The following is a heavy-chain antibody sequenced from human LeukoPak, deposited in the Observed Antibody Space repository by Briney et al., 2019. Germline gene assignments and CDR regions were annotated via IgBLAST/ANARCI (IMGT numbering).Heavy chain of an antibody. CDR2: IRSKAYGGTT. Sequence: PGRSLRLSCTASGFTFGDYAMSWFRQAPGKGLEWVGFIRSKAYGGTTEYAASVRGRFTISRDDSKSIAYLQMNSLKTEDTAVYYCTRSQAHYDLLTGYLAFAEDGKYYFDYWGQGTLVTVSS. CDR1: GFTFGDYA. D-gene: IGHD3-9*01. V-gene: IGHV3-49*03. CDR3: TRSQAHYDLLTGYLAFAEDGKYYFDY. J-gene: IGHJ4*02.